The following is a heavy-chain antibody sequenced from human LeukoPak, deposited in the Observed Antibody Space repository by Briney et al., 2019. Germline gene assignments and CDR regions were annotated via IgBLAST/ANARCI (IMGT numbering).Heavy chain of an antibody. Sequence: EASVKVSCKASGYTFTSYGISWVRQAPGQGLEWMGWISAYNGNTNYAQKLQGRVTMTTDTSTSTAYMELRSLRSDDTAVYYCARGQRGYSGYGDYYYYMDVWGKGTTVTVSS. CDR2: ISAYNGNT. CDR1: GYTFTSYG. J-gene: IGHJ6*03. D-gene: IGHD5-12*01. V-gene: IGHV1-18*01. CDR3: ARGQRGYSGYGDYYYYMDV.